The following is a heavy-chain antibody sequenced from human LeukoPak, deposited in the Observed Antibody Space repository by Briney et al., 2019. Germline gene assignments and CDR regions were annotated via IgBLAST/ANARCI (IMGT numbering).Heavy chain of an antibody. D-gene: IGHD1-1*01. CDR3: TTIRETRTAFDP. CDR2: INPSSGGT. CDR1: GYTFTGYY. V-gene: IGHV1-2*02. Sequence: ASVKVSCKASGYTFTGYYMHWVRRAPGQGLVWMGWINPSSGGTNYAQKFQARVTMTSDTSINTAYMELSRLTSDDTAVYFCTTIRETRTAFDPWGQRTLVTVSS. J-gene: IGHJ5*02.